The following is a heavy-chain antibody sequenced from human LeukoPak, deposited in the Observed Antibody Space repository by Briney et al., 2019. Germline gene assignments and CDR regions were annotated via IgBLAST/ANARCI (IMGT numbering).Heavy chain of an antibody. J-gene: IGHJ3*02. CDR1: GFTFSSYG. CDR3: AKEAYYDSSGYYYGAFDI. Sequence: GGSLRLSCAASGFTFSSYGMHWVRQAPGKGLEWVAVISYDGSNKYYADSVKGRFTISRDNSKNTLYLQMNSLRAEDTAVYYCAKEAYYDSSGYYYGAFDIWGQGTMVTVSS. CDR2: ISYDGSNK. V-gene: IGHV3-30*18. D-gene: IGHD3-22*01.